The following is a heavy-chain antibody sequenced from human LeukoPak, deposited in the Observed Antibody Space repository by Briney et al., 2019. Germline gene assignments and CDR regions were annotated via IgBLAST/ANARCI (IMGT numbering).Heavy chain of an antibody. V-gene: IGHV1-2*02. CDR1: GYSFTNYG. CDR2: INPNSGGT. CDR3: ASLVEGQLGLDY. Sequence: GASVKVSCKASGYSFTNYGISWVRQAPGQGLEWMGWINPNSGGTNYAQKFQGRVTMTRDTSISTAYMELSRLRSDDTAVYYCASLVEGQLGLDYWGQGTLVTVSS. D-gene: IGHD6-13*01. J-gene: IGHJ4*02.